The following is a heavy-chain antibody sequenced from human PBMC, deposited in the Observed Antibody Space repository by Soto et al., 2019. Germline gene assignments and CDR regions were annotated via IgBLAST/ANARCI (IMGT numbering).Heavy chain of an antibody. CDR3: ARDGGYCSGGSCKLGDYYFDY. V-gene: IGHV4-31*03. D-gene: IGHD2-15*01. J-gene: IGHJ4*02. CDR2: IYYSGST. Sequence: SETLSLTCTVSGGSISSGGYYWSWIRQHPGKGLEWIGYIYYSGSTYYNPSLKSRVTISVDTSKNQFSLKLSSVTAADTAVYYCARDGGYCSGGSCKLGDYYFDYWGQGTLVTVSS. CDR1: GGSISSGGYY.